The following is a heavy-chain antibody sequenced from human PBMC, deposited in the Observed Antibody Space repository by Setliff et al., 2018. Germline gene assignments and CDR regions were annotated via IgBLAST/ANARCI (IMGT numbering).Heavy chain of an antibody. D-gene: IGHD6-25*01. CDR3: AGGTFRYFDF. CDR1: SASRSINTYY. V-gene: IGHV4-59*01. CDR2: IYYSGS. Sequence: SETLSLTCTVSSASRSINTYYWSWIRQPPGKGLDWVGNIYYSGSNYNPSLKSRVTISVDTSKHQISLKLNSVTAADTAVYYCAGGTFRYFDFWGQGAPVTVSS. J-gene: IGHJ4*02.